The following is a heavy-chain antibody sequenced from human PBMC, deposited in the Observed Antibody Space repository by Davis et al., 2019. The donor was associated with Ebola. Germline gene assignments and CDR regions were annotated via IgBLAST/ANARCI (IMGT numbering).Heavy chain of an antibody. J-gene: IGHJ6*02. Sequence: GESLKISCTASGYSFTSYCIDWVRQMPGKGLEWMGIIYPGDSDTRYSPSFQGQVTISADKSISTAYLHWSSLKASDTAMYYCARQGSFYYYYYGMDVWGQGTTVTVSS. V-gene: IGHV5-51*01. CDR2: IYPGDSDT. CDR3: ARQGSFYYYYYGMDV. CDR1: GYSFTSYC. D-gene: IGHD3-10*01.